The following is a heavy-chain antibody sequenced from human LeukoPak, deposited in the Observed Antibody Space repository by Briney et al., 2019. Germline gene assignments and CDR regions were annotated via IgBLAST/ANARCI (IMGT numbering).Heavy chain of an antibody. CDR2: ISTYNGNT. CDR1: GYTFTSYG. V-gene: IGHV1-18*01. J-gene: IGHJ6*03. CDR3: ARGTSSSWYGGLWYYYYMDV. Sequence: ASVKVSCKASGYTFTSYGISWVRQAPGQGLEWMGWISTYNGNTNYAQKLQGRVTMTTDTSTSTAYMELRSLRSDDTAVYYCARGTSSSWYGGLWYYYYMDVWGKGTTVTVSS. D-gene: IGHD6-13*01.